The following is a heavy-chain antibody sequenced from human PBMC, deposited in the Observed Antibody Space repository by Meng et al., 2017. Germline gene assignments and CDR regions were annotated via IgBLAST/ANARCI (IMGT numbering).Heavy chain of an antibody. CDR2: IYSGGST. Sequence: GESLKISCAASGFTVSSNYMSWVRQAPGKGLEWVSVIYSGGSTYYADSVKGRFTISRDNSKNTLYLQMNSLRAEDTAVYYCAREYSSSWYGDYFDYWGQGTLVTVSS. V-gene: IGHV3-66*01. CDR1: GFTVSSNY. CDR3: AREYSSSWYGDYFDY. D-gene: IGHD6-13*01. J-gene: IGHJ4*02.